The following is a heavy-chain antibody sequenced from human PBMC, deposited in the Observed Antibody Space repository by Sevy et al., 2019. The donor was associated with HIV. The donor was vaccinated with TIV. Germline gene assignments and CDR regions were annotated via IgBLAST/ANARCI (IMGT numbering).Heavy chain of an antibody. CDR1: GGSINSDH. V-gene: IGHV4-59*08. CDR3: ARRNDFAI. Sequence: SETLSLTCTVSGGSINSDHWNWIRQPPGKGLEWIGYVYYTGGTNYNPSLKNRVTISVDRTKNQFSLKLTSVTAADTAVYYCARRNDFAIWGQGTMITVSS. J-gene: IGHJ3*02. CDR2: VYYTGGT.